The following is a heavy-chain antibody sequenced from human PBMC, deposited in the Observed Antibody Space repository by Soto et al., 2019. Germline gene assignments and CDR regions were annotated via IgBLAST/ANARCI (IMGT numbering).Heavy chain of an antibody. V-gene: IGHV3-11*01. Sequence: QVQLVESGGGLVKPGGSLRLSCAASGFTFSGYNMSWIRQAPGKGLEWVSYITSSGSNTFDAESVKGRFTISSDNTMNLLYLQMNSLSAEDTAVYYCARRGTISSARRFDHGGQGTLVTVSS. D-gene: IGHD6-6*01. CDR1: GFTFSGYN. J-gene: IGHJ4*02. CDR2: ITSSGSNT. CDR3: ARRGTISSARRFDH.